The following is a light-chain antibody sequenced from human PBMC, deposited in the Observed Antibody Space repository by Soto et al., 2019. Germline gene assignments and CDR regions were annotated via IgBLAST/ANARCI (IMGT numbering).Light chain of an antibody. CDR3: AAWDGGLNAVV. J-gene: IGLJ3*02. CDR1: TSNIGSNF. CDR2: GSN. Sequence: QSVLTQPPSVSAAPGQRVTISCSGTTSNIGSNFVSWYQQLPGAAPKFLIFGSNRRPSGTPDRFSASKSGTSAALDISGLQTGDEAHYYCAAWDGGLNAVVFGGGTKVTVL. V-gene: IGLV1-51*01.